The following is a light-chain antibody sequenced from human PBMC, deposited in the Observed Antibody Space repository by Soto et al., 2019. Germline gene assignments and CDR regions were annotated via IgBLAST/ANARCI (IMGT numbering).Light chain of an antibody. CDR2: RNS. Sequence: QSVLTQPPSASGTPGEGVTISCSGGSSNIGTNHVYWYQHLPGAAPKLLIYRNSLRPSGVPDRFSGSQYGTSASLAISGLRSDDGADYYCAAWDDSLSGGVFGGGTKVTVL. J-gene: IGLJ3*02. CDR1: SSNIGTNH. CDR3: AAWDDSLSGGV. V-gene: IGLV1-47*01.